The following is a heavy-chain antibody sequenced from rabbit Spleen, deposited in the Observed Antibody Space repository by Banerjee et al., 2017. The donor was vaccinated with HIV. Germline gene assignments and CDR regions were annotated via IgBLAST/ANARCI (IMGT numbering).Heavy chain of an antibody. J-gene: IGHJ4*01. Sequence: QQQLEESGGGQVKPGGTLTLSCKASGFTLSSYWIWWVRQAPGKGLEWIACIYTGSSGSTIYASWAKGRFTISKASSTTVTLQMTSLTVADTATYFCARGVVSDWHLNLWGQGTLVTVS. CDR3: ARGVVSDWHLNL. D-gene: IGHD4-1*01. CDR2: IYTGSSGST. V-gene: IGHV1S45*01. CDR1: GFTLSSYW.